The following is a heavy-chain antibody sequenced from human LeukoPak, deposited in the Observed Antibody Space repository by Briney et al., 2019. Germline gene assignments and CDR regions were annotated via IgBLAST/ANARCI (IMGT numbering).Heavy chain of an antibody. J-gene: IGHJ4*02. CDR3: ARVDYSGWLT. CDR1: GFTLRGYE. CDR2: ISGSGSTI. D-gene: IGHD6-19*01. V-gene: IGHV3-48*03. Sequence: GGSLRLSCTASGFTLRGYEMNWVRQAPGKGLEWVSFISGSGSTIYYADSVKGRFTISRDNAKNSLCLQMNSLRAEDTAVYYCARVDYSGWLTWGQGTLVTVSS.